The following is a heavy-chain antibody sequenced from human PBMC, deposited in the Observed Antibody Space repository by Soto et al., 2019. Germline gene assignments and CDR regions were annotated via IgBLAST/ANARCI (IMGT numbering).Heavy chain of an antibody. CDR2: IYYSGST. CDR3: ARHVLVPAAIGGVDV. CDR1: GGSISSSSYY. V-gene: IGHV4-39*01. D-gene: IGHD2-2*02. Sequence: SETLSLTCTVSGGSISSSSYYWGWIRQSPGKGLEWIGSIYYSGSTYYNPSLKSRVTISIDTSKDQFSLKLTSVTAADTAVYYCARHVLVPAAIGGVDVWGQGTTVTVSS. J-gene: IGHJ6*02.